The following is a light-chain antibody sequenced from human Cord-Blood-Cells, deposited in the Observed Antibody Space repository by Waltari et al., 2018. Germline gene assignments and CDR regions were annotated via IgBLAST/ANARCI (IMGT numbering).Light chain of an antibody. CDR3: QQRSNWQIT. V-gene: IGKV3-11*01. J-gene: IGKJ5*01. CDR1: QRVSSY. CDR2: DAS. Sequence: EIVLTQSPATLSLSPGKRATLPGRASQRVSSYLAWYQQKPGQAPRLLIYDASNRATGIPARFSGSGSGTDFTLTISSLEPEDFAVYYCQQRSNWQITFGQGTRLEIK.